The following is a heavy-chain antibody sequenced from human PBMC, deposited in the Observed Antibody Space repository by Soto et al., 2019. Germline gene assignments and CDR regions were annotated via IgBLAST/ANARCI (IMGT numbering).Heavy chain of an antibody. D-gene: IGHD5-18*01. CDR3: ARVVGGEYSYGYERYYYGMDV. CDR2: IIPIFGTA. V-gene: IGHV1-69*13. CDR1: GGTFSSFA. J-gene: IGHJ6*02. Sequence: SVKVSCKASGGTFSSFAISWVRQAPGQGLEWMGEIIPIFGTANYAQKFQGRVTITADESTSTAYMELSSLKSEDTAVYYCARVVGGEYSYGYERYYYGMDVWGQGTTVTVSS.